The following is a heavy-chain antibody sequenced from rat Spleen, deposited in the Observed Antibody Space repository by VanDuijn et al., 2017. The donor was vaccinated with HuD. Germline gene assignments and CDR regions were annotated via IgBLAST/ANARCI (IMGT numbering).Heavy chain of an antibody. Sequence: QVQLQQSGAELAKPGSSVKISCKASGYTFTSYYISWIKQTTGQGLEYIGYINTGSGGTNYNEKFKGKATLTVDKSSDTAFMQLSSLTPEDTAVYYCARRNGYMFFFDYWGQGVTVTVSS. CDR1: GYTFTSYY. CDR2: INTGSGGT. CDR3: ARRNGYMFFFDY. D-gene: IGHD1-12*03. V-gene: IGHV1-43*01. J-gene: IGHJ2*01.